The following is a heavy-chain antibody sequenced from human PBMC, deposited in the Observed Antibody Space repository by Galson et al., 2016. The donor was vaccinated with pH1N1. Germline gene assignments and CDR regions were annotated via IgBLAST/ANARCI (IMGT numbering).Heavy chain of an antibody. D-gene: IGHD6-6*01. V-gene: IGHV5-51*01. Sequence: QSGAEVTKPGESLKISCKGSGSIFSPFWIGWVRQMPGKGLEWMGIVYPGDSDTRYNPSFKGQVTISVDKSISTAYLQWSSLKASDSAISFCARHQRSSDDYLFYNMDVWGQGTTVTVSS. CDR3: ARHQRSSDDYLFYNMDV. CDR1: GSIFSPFW. J-gene: IGHJ6*02. CDR2: VYPGDSDT.